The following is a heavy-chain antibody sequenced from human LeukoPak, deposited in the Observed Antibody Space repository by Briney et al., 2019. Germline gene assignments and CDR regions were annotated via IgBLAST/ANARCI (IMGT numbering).Heavy chain of an antibody. J-gene: IGHJ4*02. D-gene: IGHD4-17*01. CDR1: GGSISSYY. V-gene: IGHV4-4*07. CDR2: IYTSGST. CDR3: ARSTRYGDYDPDFDY. Sequence: KTSETLSLTCTVSGGSISSYYWSWIRQPAGKGLEWIGRIYTSGSTNYNPSLKSRVTMSVDTSKNQFSLKLSSVTAADTAVYYCARSTRYGDYDPDFDYWGQGTLVTVSS.